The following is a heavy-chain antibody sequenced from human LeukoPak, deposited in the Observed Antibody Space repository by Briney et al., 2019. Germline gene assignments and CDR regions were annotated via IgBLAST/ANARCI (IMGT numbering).Heavy chain of an antibody. CDR2: INPNSGGT. CDR3: ARGSILTGTPFDY. D-gene: IGHD3-9*01. CDR1: GYTFTGYY. Sequence: ASVKVCCKASGYTFTGYYMHWVRQAPGQGLEWMGWINPNSGGTNYAQKFQGRVTMTRDTSISTAYMELSRLRSDDTAVYYCARGSILTGTPFDYWGQGTLVTVSS. J-gene: IGHJ4*02. V-gene: IGHV1-2*02.